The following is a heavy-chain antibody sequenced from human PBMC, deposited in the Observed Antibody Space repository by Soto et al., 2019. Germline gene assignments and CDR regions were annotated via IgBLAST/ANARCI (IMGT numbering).Heavy chain of an antibody. CDR1: GDSVSSSSAA. J-gene: IGHJ6*02. V-gene: IGHV6-1*01. D-gene: IGHD3-16*01. CDR2: TYYRSKWIH. Sequence: LSQTLSLPCDISGDSVSSSSAAWNWIRQSPSRGLEWLGRTYYRSKWIHEYTLSMESRITINPDTSKNQFSLHIYSVTPEDTAVYYCAGVVWFRGMDVWGQGTPVTVSS. CDR3: AGVVWFRGMDV.